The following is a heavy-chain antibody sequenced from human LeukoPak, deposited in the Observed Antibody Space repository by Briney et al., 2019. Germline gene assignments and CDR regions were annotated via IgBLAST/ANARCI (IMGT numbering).Heavy chain of an antibody. CDR2: ISSSSSTI. J-gene: IGHJ6*03. D-gene: IGHD3-3*01. CDR3: ASTVYYDFWSGSNYYYYMDV. CDR1: GFTFSSYS. V-gene: IGHV3-48*01. Sequence: PGGSLRLSCAASGFTFSSYSMNWVRQAPGKGLEWVSYISSSSSTIYYADSVKGRFTISRDNSKNTLYLQMNSLRAEDTAVYYCASTVYYDFWSGSNYYYYMDVWGKGTTVTVSS.